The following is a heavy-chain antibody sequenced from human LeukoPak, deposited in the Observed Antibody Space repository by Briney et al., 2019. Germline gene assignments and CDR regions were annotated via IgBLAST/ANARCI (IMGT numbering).Heavy chain of an antibody. Sequence: PSGTLSLTCAVYGGSFSGYYWSWIRQPPGKGLEWIGEINHSGSTNYNPSLKSRVTISVDTSKDQFSLKLSSVTAADTAVYYCARLRYYDFWSGYYDKNYYFDYWGQGTLVTVSS. J-gene: IGHJ4*02. CDR2: INHSGST. D-gene: IGHD3-3*01. CDR3: ARLRYYDFWSGYYDKNYYFDY. V-gene: IGHV4-34*01. CDR1: GGSFSGYY.